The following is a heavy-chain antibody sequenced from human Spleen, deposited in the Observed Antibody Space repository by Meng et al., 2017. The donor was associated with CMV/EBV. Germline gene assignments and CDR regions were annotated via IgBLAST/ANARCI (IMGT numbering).Heavy chain of an antibody. CDR3: ARVLIRTARTTVVRGMDV. CDR1: SGSITTRSFY. V-gene: IGHV4-39*07. Sequence: SETLSLTCTVSSGSITTRSFYWGWIRQSPGMGLEWLGSIYYSGGTYYNPSLNRRITISVDTSKNQFSLKLTSVTAADTGVYYCARVLIRTARTTVVRGMDVWGQGTTVTVSS. CDR2: IYYSGGT. J-gene: IGHJ6*02. D-gene: IGHD1-1*01.